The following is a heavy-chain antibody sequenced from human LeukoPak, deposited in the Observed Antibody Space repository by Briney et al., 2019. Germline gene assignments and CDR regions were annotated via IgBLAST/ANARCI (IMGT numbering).Heavy chain of an antibody. J-gene: IGHJ4*02. Sequence: ASVKVSCKSSGYTFANYYLHWVRQAPGQGLEWMGIINPVGGSTTYTQKFQGRVTMTRDTSTSTVYMDLSSLRSEDTAVYYCARGGSLAAAPHLYYFDYWGLGSLVTVSS. CDR2: INPVGGST. D-gene: IGHD6-19*01. CDR3: ARGGSLAAAPHLYYFDY. V-gene: IGHV1-46*01. CDR1: GYTFANYY.